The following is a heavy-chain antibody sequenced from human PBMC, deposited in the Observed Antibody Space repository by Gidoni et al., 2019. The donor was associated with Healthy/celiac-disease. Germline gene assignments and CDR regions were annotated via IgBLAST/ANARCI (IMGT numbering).Heavy chain of an antibody. V-gene: IGHV3-7*01. CDR1: GFNFGNFW. CDR3: ARTARLFDY. D-gene: IGHD2-21*02. CDR2: IKQDGSDR. Sequence: EVQLVESGGGLVQRGGSLRLSCAASGFNFGNFWMTWVRQAPGKGLECVANIKQDGSDRYYVDSVKGRFTISRDNANNSLYLQMNSLRAEDTAVYYCARTARLFDYWGQGTLVTVSS. J-gene: IGHJ4*02.